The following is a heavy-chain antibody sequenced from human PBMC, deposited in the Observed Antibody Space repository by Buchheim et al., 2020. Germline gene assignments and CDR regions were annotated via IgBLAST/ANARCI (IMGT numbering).Heavy chain of an antibody. CDR3: EREVVAGVGATDY. CDR1: GYTFSNYH. CDR2: INPSTNRI. Sequence: QVQLVQSGAEVKKPGASVKVSCKASGYTFSNYHMHWVRQAPGQGLEWVGIINPSTNRIKYAQKLQGRVTVTRDTSTSTVYMELSSLRSEDTAVYYCEREVVAGVGATDYWGQGTL. V-gene: IGHV1-46*04. J-gene: IGHJ4*02. D-gene: IGHD1-26*01.